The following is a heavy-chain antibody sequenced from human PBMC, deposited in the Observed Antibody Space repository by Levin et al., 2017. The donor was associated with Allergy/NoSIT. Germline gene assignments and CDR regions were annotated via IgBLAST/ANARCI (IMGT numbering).Heavy chain of an antibody. CDR2: ISTHNGNT. CDR1: GYTFKNYG. D-gene: IGHD2-2*01. Sequence: ASVKVSCKASGYTFKNYGISWVRQAPGQGLEWMGWISTHNGNTNYAQSFQGRVTMTTDTSTSTADMELRSLISDDTTVYYCARFVVTPVSYFYMDVWGKGTTVTVSS. CDR3: ARFVVTPVSYFYMDV. V-gene: IGHV1-18*01. J-gene: IGHJ6*03.